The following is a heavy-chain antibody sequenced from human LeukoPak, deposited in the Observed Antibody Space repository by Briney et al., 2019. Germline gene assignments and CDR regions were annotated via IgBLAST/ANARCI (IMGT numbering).Heavy chain of an antibody. CDR2: INHSGST. Sequence: PSETLSLTCAVCGGSFSGYYWSWIRQPPGKGLEWIGEINHSGSTNYNPSLKSRVTISVDTSKNQFSLKLSSVTAADTAVYYCARESAGQFDYWGQGTLVTVSS. J-gene: IGHJ4*02. D-gene: IGHD6-13*01. V-gene: IGHV4-34*01. CDR1: GGSFSGYY. CDR3: ARESAGQFDY.